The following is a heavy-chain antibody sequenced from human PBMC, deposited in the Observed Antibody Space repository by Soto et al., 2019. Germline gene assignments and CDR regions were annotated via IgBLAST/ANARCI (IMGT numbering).Heavy chain of an antibody. V-gene: IGHV3-73*02. CDR2: IRSKANDYAT. CDR3: TGGYCTGGTCYSGYLPH. CDR1: GVTFSGST. J-gene: IGHJ1*01. D-gene: IGHD2-15*01. Sequence: EVQLVQSGGGLVQPGGSLKLSCAASGVTFSGSTVHWVRQASGAGLQWVCRIRSKANDYATTYIASVKGRFTISRDDSRNTAYLQMSDLKTEDTAVYYCTGGYCTGGTCYSGYLPHWGQGALV.